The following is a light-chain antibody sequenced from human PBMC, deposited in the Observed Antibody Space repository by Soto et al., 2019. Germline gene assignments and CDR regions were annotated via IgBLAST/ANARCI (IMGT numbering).Light chain of an antibody. V-gene: IGKV3-20*01. CDR1: QSVTGSY. CDR3: QQYGRSPPKT. Sequence: EIVLMQSPGTLSLSPGERATLSCRASQSVTGSYLAWYQQKPGQAPRLLIYGASTRATGIPDRFSGSGSGTDFTLTISRLEPEDFAVYYCQQYGRSPPKTFGQGTKVEIK. CDR2: GAS. J-gene: IGKJ1*01.